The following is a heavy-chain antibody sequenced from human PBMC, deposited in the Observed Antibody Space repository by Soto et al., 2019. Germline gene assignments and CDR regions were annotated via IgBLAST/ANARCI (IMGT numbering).Heavy chain of an antibody. J-gene: IGHJ4*02. Sequence: PSDTLSLTCAVSGVSISSGNWWTWVRQTPQRGLEYIGEIFHDGTANYYPSFERRVAISVDTSKNQFSLKLTSVTAADTAIYFCARLVYDTRLNYMYFDFWGQGALVTVYS. V-gene: IGHV4-4*02. D-gene: IGHD2-8*01. CDR1: GVSISSGNW. CDR2: IFHDGTA. CDR3: ARLVYDTRLNYMYFDF.